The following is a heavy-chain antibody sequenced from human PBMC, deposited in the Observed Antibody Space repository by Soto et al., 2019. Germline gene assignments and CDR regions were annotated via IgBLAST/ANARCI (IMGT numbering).Heavy chain of an antibody. D-gene: IGHD3-3*02. Sequence: QVQLVESGGGVVQPGRSLRLSCAASGFTFSSHGMHWVRQAPGKGLEWVAVISYDGSNKYYSDSVKGRFTISRDNSKNSLYLQMNSLRADDTAVYYCARNFIPLSPDLYFDYWGQGTLVTVSS. CDR2: ISYDGSNK. J-gene: IGHJ4*02. CDR3: ARNFIPLSPDLYFDY. V-gene: IGHV3-30*03. CDR1: GFTFSSHG.